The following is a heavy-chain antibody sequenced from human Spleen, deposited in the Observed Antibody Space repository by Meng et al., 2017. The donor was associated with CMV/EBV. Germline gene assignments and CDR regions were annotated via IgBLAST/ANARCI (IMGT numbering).Heavy chain of an antibody. CDR2: IDPNNGDT. J-gene: IGHJ4*02. D-gene: IGHD2-15*01. CDR3: ARDGPYCSVGGCYFDF. Sequence: WVRQAPGQGLEWMGWIDPNNGDTKYAQKFQDRVIMTSDASTRTVYMELRNLRGDDRAVYYCARDGPYCSVGGCYFDFWGQGALVTVSS. V-gene: IGHV1-2*02.